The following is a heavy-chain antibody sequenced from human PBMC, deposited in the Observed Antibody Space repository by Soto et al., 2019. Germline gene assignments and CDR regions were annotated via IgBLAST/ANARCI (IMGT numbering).Heavy chain of an antibody. J-gene: IGHJ3*02. D-gene: IGHD2-2*01. CDR1: GYTFTGYY. CDR3: ARGTPDIVVVPAAKDDAFDI. CDR2: INPNSGGT. V-gene: IGHV1-2*04. Sequence: ASVKVSCKASGYTFTGYYMHWVRQAPGQGLEWMGWINPNSGGTNYAQKFQGWVTMTRDTSISTAYMELSRLRSDDTAVYYCARGTPDIVVVPAAKDDAFDIWGQGTMVTVSS.